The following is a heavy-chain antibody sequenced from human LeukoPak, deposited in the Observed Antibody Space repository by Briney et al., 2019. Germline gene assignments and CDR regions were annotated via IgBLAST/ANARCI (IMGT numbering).Heavy chain of an antibody. D-gene: IGHD3-22*01. CDR2: INPNSGGT. V-gene: IGHV1-2*02. Sequence: ASVKVSCKASGYTFTGYYMHWVRQAPGQGLEWMGWINPNSGGTNYAQKFQGRVTMTRDTSISTAYMELSRLRSDDTAVYYCAIAYYYDAEDAFDIWGQGIMVTVSS. CDR3: AIAYYYDAEDAFDI. J-gene: IGHJ3*02. CDR1: GYTFTGYY.